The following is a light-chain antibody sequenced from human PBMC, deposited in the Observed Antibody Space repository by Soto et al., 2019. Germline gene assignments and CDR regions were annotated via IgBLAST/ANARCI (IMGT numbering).Light chain of an antibody. CDR3: QQYGSSPRT. V-gene: IGKV3-20*01. CDR1: QSVRNNY. Sequence: NVLTQSRGTLSLSPGERATLSCRASQSVRNNYLAWYQQKPGQAPRLLIYGASTRATGIPDRFSGSGSGTDFTLTISRLEPEDFAVYYCQQYGSSPRTFGQGTKVDIK. J-gene: IGKJ1*01. CDR2: GAS.